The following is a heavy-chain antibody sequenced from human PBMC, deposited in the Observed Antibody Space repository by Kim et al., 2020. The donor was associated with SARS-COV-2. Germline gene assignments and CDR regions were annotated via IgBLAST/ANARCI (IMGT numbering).Heavy chain of an antibody. V-gene: IGHV3-43*02. J-gene: IGHJ4*02. CDR1: GFTFDDYA. Sequence: GGSLRLSCAASGFTFDDYAMHWVRQAPGKGLEWVSLISGDGGSTYYADSVKGRFTISRDNSKNSLYLQMNSLRTEDTALYYCAKDRRQGAQWLVPKLQAVGDYWGQGTLVTVSS. CDR3: AKDRRQGAQWLVPKLQAVGDY. CDR2: ISGDGGST. D-gene: IGHD6-19*01.